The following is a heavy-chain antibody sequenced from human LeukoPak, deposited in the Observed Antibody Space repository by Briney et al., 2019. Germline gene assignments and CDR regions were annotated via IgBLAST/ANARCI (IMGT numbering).Heavy chain of an antibody. D-gene: IGHD6-6*01. CDR2: LKQDGSEK. V-gene: IGHV3-7*01. J-gene: IGHJ4*02. Sequence: QPGGSLRLSCVASGFTFSTYWMSWVRQAPGKGLEWVANLKQDGSEKYYVDSVKGRFTISRDNAKNSLYLQMDSLRVEDTAVYYCARDYSSSSGLDYWGQGSLVTVSA. CDR1: GFTFSTYW. CDR3: ARDYSSSSGLDY.